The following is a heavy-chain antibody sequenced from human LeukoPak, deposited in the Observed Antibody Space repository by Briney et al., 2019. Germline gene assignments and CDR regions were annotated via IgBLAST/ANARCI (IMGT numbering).Heavy chain of an antibody. D-gene: IGHD3-22*01. V-gene: IGHV3-48*03. CDR2: ISSSGSTI. J-gene: IGHJ5*02. CDR3: ARDLGQYYDTSDNWFDP. CDR1: GFTFSSYE. Sequence: GGSLRLSCAGSGFTFSSYEVNWVRQAPGKGLEWVSYISSSGSTIYYADSVKGRFTISRDNAKNTLNLQVNSLRAEDTAVYYCARDLGQYYDTSDNWFDPWGQGTLVTVSS.